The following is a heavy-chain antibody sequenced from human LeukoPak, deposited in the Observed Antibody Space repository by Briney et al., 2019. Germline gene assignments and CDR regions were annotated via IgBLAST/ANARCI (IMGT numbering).Heavy chain of an antibody. J-gene: IGHJ4*02. CDR1: GYTFTSYA. CDR3: ARGSRFLYGDYYFDY. CDR2: INAGNGNT. Sequence: GASVKVSCKASGYTFTSYAMHWVRQAPGQRLEWMGWINAGNGNTKYSQKFRGRVTITRDTSASTAYMELSSLRSEDTAVYYCARGSRFLYGDYYFDYWGQGTLVTVSS. V-gene: IGHV1-3*01. D-gene: IGHD4-17*01.